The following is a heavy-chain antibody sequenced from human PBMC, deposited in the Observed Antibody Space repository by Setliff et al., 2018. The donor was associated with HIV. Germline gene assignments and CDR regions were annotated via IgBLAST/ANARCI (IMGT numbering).Heavy chain of an antibody. CDR3: ARTPPSVTTFHLDRSYYFDY. CDR2: INHSGST. J-gene: IGHJ4*02. D-gene: IGHD4-4*01. Sequence: TLSLTCAVYGGSFSGYYWSWIRQPPGKGLEWIGEINHSGSTNYNPSLKSRVTISVDTSKNQFSLKLSSVTAAGTAVYYCARTPPSVTTFHLDRSYYFDYWGQGTLVTVSS. CDR1: GGSFSGYY. V-gene: IGHV4-34*01.